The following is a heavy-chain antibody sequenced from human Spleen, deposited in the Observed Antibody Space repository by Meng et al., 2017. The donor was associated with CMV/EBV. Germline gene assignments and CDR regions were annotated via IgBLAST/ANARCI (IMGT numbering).Heavy chain of an antibody. V-gene: IGHV1-2*02. J-gene: IGHJ4*02. CDR3: ARDNNWGPDY. D-gene: IGHD7-27*01. CDR1: GYTFINYG. CDR2: IHPHRGDT. Sequence: ASVKVSCKISGYTFINYGIIWVRQAPGQGLEWMGWIHPHRGDTNYAQQFQGRVTLTRDTSINTGYMELTRLTSDDTAVYYCARDNNWGPDYWGQGTLVTVSS.